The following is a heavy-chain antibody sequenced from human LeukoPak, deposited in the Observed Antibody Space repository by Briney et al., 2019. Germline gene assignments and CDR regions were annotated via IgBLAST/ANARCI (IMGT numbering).Heavy chain of an antibody. Sequence: SETLSLTCTVSGGSISSYYWSWIRQPPGKGLEWIGYIYYSGSTNYNPSLKSRVTISVDTSKNQSSLKLSSVTAADTAVYYCARAGFGGLIDGYWFDPWGQGTLVTVSS. D-gene: IGHD3-16*01. V-gene: IGHV4-59*01. CDR1: GGSISSYY. J-gene: IGHJ5*02. CDR2: IYYSGST. CDR3: ARAGFGGLIDGYWFDP.